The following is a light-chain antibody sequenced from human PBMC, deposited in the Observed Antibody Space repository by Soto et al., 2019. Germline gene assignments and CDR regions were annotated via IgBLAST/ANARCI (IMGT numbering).Light chain of an antibody. CDR3: CSYAGTSYV. CDR1: SSDVGGYNS. Sequence: QSALTQPRSVSGSPGQSVTISCTGASSDVGGYNSVSWYQQHPGKAPKLMIYDVNKRPSGVPDRFSGSKSGNTASLTISGLQTEDEADYYCCSYAGTSYVCGTGTKLTVL. J-gene: IGLJ1*01. CDR2: DVN. V-gene: IGLV2-11*01.